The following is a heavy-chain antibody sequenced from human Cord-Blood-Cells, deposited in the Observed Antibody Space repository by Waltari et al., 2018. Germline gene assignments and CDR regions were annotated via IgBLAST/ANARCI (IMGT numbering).Heavy chain of an antibody. D-gene: IGHD3-10*01. Sequence: QVQLVESGGGGVQPGRSLRPPCAPSGFPFSSSAIPRVRQAPGKGLEWVAVISYDGSNKYYADSVKGRFTISRDNSKNTLYLQMNSLRAEDTAVYYCARGSSGVFDYWGQGTLVTVSS. J-gene: IGHJ4*02. CDR1: GFPFSSSA. V-gene: IGHV3-30-3*01. CDR3: ARGSSGVFDY. CDR2: ISYDGSNK.